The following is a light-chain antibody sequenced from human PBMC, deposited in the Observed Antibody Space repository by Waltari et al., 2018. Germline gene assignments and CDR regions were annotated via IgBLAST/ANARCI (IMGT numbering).Light chain of an antibody. V-gene: IGLV2-23*02. Sequence: QSALTQPASVSGSPGQSITISCTATSRDVEIYNLVPWYQQNPGKAPKLVIYEVTKRPSGVSTRFSGSKSGNTASLTISGLQAEDEADYCCCSYAGSSTWVFGGGTKLTVL. CDR1: SRDVEIYNL. CDR2: EVT. CDR3: CSYAGSSTWV. J-gene: IGLJ3*02.